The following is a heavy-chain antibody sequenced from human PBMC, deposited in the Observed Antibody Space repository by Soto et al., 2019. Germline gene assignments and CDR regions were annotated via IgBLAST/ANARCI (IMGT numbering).Heavy chain of an antibody. J-gene: IGHJ3*02. Sequence: GGSLRLSCAASGFTFSSYAMSWVRQAPGKGLEWVSAISGSGGSTYYADSGKGGFTISRDNSKNTLYLQMNSLRAEDTAVYYCARGVADDAFDIWGQGTMVTVSS. CDR2: ISGSGGST. CDR3: ARGVADDAFDI. D-gene: IGHD6-19*01. V-gene: IGHV3-23*01. CDR1: GFTFSSYA.